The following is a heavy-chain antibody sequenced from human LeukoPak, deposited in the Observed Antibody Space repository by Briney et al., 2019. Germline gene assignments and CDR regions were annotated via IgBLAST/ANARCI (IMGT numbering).Heavy chain of an antibody. J-gene: IGHJ4*02. CDR1: GGSISSGGYY. D-gene: IGHD3-10*01. Sequence: SQTLSLTCTVSGGSISSGGYYWSWIRQHPGKGLEWIGYIYYSGSTYYNPSLKSRVTISVDTSKNQFSLKLSSVTAADTAVYYCARGYYSSGSYYNFPFDYWGQGALVTVSS. V-gene: IGHV4-31*03. CDR3: ARGYYSSGSYYNFPFDY. CDR2: IYYSGST.